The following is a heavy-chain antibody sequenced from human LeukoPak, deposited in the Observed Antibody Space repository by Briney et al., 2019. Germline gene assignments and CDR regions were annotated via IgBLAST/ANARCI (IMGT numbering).Heavy chain of an antibody. CDR2: MNPDSGNT. D-gene: IGHD6-13*01. Sequence: GASVQVSCKASGYTFTSYDINWVRQATGRGLEWMGWMNPDSGNTGYAQKFQGRVTMTMNTSISTAYMELSSLTSEDTDVYYCLLSAQLTGFQHWGQGTLVTVSS. CDR3: LLSAQLTGFQH. CDR1: GYTFTSYD. V-gene: IGHV1-8*01. J-gene: IGHJ1*01.